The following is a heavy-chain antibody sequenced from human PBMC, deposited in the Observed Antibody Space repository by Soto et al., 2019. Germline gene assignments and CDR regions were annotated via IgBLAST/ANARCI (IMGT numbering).Heavy chain of an antibody. Sequence: XETLYVTGTVSGSSLSIYYWSWIWQPPGKGLDGIGYICYSGSTNYNPSLKSRVTISVDTSKNQFSLKLSSVTAAETAVYYCARGSNYYPNVKFHLDSSGHGALATVSS. D-gene: IGHD3-22*01. CDR1: GSSLSIYY. CDR3: ARGSNYYPNVKFHLDS. V-gene: IGHV4-59*01. CDR2: ICYSGST. J-gene: IGHJ5*01.